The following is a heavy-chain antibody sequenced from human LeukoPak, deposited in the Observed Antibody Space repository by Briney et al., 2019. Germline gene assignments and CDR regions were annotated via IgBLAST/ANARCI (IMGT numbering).Heavy chain of an antibody. V-gene: IGHV3-9*01. CDR3: TKDSVAMVTTSDY. J-gene: IGHJ4*02. CDR2: ISWNSGII. Sequence: GGSLRLSCAASGFTFDDYAMHWVRQAPGKGLEWVSGISWNSGIIGYADSVKGRFTTSRDNAKNSLYLQMNSLRPEDTALYYCTKDSVAMVTTSDYWGQGTLVTVSS. CDR1: GFTFDDYA. D-gene: IGHD5-18*01.